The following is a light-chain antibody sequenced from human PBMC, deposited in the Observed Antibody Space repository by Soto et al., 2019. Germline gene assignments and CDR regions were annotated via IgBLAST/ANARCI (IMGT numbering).Light chain of an antibody. J-gene: IGKJ1*01. CDR3: LQYNSYPWT. CDR2: AAS. CDR1: QGINNY. Sequence: ITLSQSPSAVSASEGDRVTLTCRASQGINNYLAWYQQKLGKAPKRLIYAASSFQSGVPSRFSGSGSGTEFTLTISSLQPEDFAIYYCLQYNSYPWTFGQGAKV. V-gene: IGKV1-17*01.